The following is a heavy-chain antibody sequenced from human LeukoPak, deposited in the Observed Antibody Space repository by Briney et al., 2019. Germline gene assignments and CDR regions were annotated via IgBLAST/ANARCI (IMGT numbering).Heavy chain of an antibody. D-gene: IGHD4-17*01. CDR1: GFTFSSYG. J-gene: IGHJ4*02. CDR3: ARENDYGDYVMDY. V-gene: IGHV3-21*01. Sequence: PGGSLRLSCAASGFTFSSYGMNWVRQAPGKGLEWVSSISSSSSYIYYADSVKGRFTISRDNAKNSLYLQMNSLRAEDTAVYYCARENDYGDYVMDYWGQGTLVTVSS. CDR2: ISSSSSYI.